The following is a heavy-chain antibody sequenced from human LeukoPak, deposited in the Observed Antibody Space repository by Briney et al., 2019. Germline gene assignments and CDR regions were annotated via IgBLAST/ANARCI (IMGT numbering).Heavy chain of an antibody. Sequence: PSETLSLTCTVSGASIRSYYWSWIRQPPGKGLEWIAYMYYSESPNYNPSLKSRVTMSGDTSRNQFSLNMNSVTAADTAVYYCARSYDTNNRQRFDYWGKGILVTVSP. CDR2: MYYSESP. V-gene: IGHV4-59*08. CDR3: ARSYDTNNRQRFDY. J-gene: IGHJ4*02. D-gene: IGHD3-10*01. CDR1: GASIRSYY.